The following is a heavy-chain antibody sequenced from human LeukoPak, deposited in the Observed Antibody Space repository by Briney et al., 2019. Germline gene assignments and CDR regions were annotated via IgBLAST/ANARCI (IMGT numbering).Heavy chain of an antibody. CDR2: INHSGST. CDR1: GGSFSGYY. D-gene: IGHD6-13*01. J-gene: IGHJ6*03. CDR3: ARDFPRYASAAGYYYYYYMDV. Sequence: SETLSLTCAVYGGSFSGYYWSWIRQPPGKGLEWIGEINHSGSTNYNPSLKSRVTISVDTSKNQFSLKLSSVTAADTAVYYCARDFPRYASAAGYYYYYYMDVWGKGTTVTVSS. V-gene: IGHV4-34*01.